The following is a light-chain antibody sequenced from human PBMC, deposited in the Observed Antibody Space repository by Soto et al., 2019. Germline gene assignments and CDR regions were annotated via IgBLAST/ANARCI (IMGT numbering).Light chain of an antibody. CDR2: AAS. Sequence: EIVMTQSPATLSVSPGERATLSCRASQSVGGNLAWYQQKPGQPPRLLIYAASSLPTGIPARFSGSGSGTEFPLTISSLQSEDFAVYYCQQYNNWPPWTFGQGTKVEIK. J-gene: IGKJ1*01. CDR3: QQYNNWPPWT. V-gene: IGKV3-15*01. CDR1: QSVGGN.